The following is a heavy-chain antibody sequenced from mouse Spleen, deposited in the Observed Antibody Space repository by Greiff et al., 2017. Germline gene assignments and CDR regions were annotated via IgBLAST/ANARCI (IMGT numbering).Heavy chain of an antibody. V-gene: IGHV3-6*01. Sequence: DVKLQESGPGLVKPSQSLSLTCSVTGYSITSGYYWNWIRQFPGNKLEWMGYISYDGSNNYNPSLKNRISITRDTSKNQFFLKLNSVTTEDTATYYCARDPNYDSSYGFDYWGQGTTLTVSS. CDR3: ARDPNYDSSYGFDY. CDR2: ISYDGSN. D-gene: IGHD1-1*01. CDR1: GYSITSGYY. J-gene: IGHJ2*01.